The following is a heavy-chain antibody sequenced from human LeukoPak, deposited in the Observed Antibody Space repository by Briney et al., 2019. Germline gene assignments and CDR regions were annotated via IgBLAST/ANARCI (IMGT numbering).Heavy chain of an antibody. D-gene: IGHD6-19*01. CDR2: ISAYNGNT. CDR3: ARDRGGAVAGLVGY. J-gene: IGHJ4*02. CDR1: GYTFTNYY. V-gene: IGHV1-18*04. Sequence: ASVKVSCKASGYTFTNYYIHWVRQAPGQGLEWMGWISAYNGNTNYAQKLQGRVTMTTDTSTSTAYMELRSLRSDDTAVYYCARDRGGAVAGLVGYWGQGTLVTVSS.